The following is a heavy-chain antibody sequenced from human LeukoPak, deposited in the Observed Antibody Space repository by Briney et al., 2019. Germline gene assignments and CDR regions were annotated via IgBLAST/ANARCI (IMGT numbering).Heavy chain of an antibody. CDR2: IYPADSDT. CDR1: GYLFTSYW. J-gene: IGHJ6*03. V-gene: IGHV5-51*01. CDR3: VRHPRIAVAGTQYYYFYMDV. D-gene: IGHD6-19*01. Sequence: GESLKLSCQVSGYLFTSYWIGWVRQVPGKGLEWMGIIYPADSDTRYSPSFQGQVTISADTSISTAYLQWSSLKASDTAMYYCVRHPRIAVAGTQYYYFYMDVWGKGTTVTVSS.